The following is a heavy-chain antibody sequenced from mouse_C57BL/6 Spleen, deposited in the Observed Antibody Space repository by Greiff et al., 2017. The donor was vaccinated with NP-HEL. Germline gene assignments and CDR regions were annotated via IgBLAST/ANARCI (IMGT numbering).Heavy chain of an antibody. CDR2: IDPSDSFT. Sequence: QVQLQQPGAELVMPGASVKLSCKASGYTFTSYWMHWVKQRPGQGLEWIGEIDPSDSFTNYNQKFKGKSTLTVDKSSSTAYMQLSSLTAEDSAVYYCARTSRGKTAYFDYWGQGTTLTVSS. V-gene: IGHV1-69*01. D-gene: IGHD3-2*01. CDR1: GYTFTSYW. CDR3: ARTSRGKTAYFDY. J-gene: IGHJ2*01.